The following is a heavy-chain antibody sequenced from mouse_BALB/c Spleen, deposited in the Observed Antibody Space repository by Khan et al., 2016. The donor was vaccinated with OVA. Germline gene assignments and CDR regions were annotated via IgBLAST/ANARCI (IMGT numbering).Heavy chain of an antibody. CDR1: GYTFINYW. Sequence: VQLKESGAELAKPGASVKLSCKASGYTFINYWILWVKQRPGQGLEWIGYINPSTGYTEYNQNFKDKATLTADKSSSTAYMQLSSLTSEDSAVYYCARRGRRWGFDYWGQGTTLTVSS. V-gene: IGHV1-7*01. D-gene: IGHD1-1*01. J-gene: IGHJ2*01. CDR2: INPSTGYT. CDR3: ARRGRRWGFDY.